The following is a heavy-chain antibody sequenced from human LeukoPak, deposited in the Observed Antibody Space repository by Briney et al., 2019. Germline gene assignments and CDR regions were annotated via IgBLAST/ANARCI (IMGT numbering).Heavy chain of an antibody. D-gene: IGHD2-2*01. CDR1: GFTFSSYG. V-gene: IGHV3-30*03. Sequence: PGRSLRLSCAATGFTFSSYGMHWVRQAPGKGLEWVAVTSYDGSNKYYADSVKGRFTISRDNSKNTLYLQMNSLRAEDTAVYYCAPGGGYCSSTSCLRGYWGQGTLVTVSS. CDR3: APGGGYCSSTSCLRGY. CDR2: TSYDGSNK. J-gene: IGHJ4*02.